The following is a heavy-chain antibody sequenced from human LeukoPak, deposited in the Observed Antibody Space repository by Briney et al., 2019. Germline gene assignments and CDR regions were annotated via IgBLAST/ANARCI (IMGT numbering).Heavy chain of an antibody. Sequence: ASVKVSCKASGYTFTGYYMHWVRQAPGQGLEWMGRINPNSGGTNYAQKFQGRVTMTRGTSISTAYMELSRLRSDDTAVYYCARDKGYDTLRGANWFDPWGQGTLVTVSS. J-gene: IGHJ5*02. CDR2: INPNSGGT. CDR3: ARDKGYDTLRGANWFDP. CDR1: GYTFTGYY. D-gene: IGHD3-3*01. V-gene: IGHV1-2*06.